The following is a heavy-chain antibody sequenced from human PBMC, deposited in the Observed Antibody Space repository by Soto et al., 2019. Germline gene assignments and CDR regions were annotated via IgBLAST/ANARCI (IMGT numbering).Heavy chain of an antibody. D-gene: IGHD3-3*01. V-gene: IGHV3-15*01. CDR1: GFIFSNAC. Sequence: XGSLSLSFAASGFIFSNACMSGVRQAPGKGLEWVGRIKSKADGGTTNYAAPVKGRFNISRDGSKNTLYLQMNGLKTEDTAVYYCTTGWSSKDYWGQGTLVTVPS. CDR2: IKSKADGGTT. J-gene: IGHJ4*02. CDR3: TTGWSSKDY.